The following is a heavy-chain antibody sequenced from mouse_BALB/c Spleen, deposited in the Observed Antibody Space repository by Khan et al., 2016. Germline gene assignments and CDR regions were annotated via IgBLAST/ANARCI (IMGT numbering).Heavy chain of an antibody. D-gene: IGHD1-1*01. CDR2: INPDSSTI. CDR3: ARLGYYGTMDY. J-gene: IGHJ4*01. Sequence: EVKLLESGGGLVQPGGSLKLSCAASGFDFSRYWMSWVRQAPGKGLEWIGEINPDSSTINYTPPLKDKFIISRDNAKNTLYLQMSKGRSEDTALYYCARLGYYGTMDYWGQGTSVTVSS. CDR1: GFDFSRYW. V-gene: IGHV4-1*02.